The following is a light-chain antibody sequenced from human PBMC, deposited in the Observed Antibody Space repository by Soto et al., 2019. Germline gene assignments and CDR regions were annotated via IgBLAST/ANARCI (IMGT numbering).Light chain of an antibody. V-gene: IGLV1-40*01. Sequence: QSVLTQPPSVSGAPGQRVTISCTGSSSNIGAGYPVHWYQQLPGTAPKLLVAGNRPSGVPDRFSVSKSGASASLAITGLQAEDQADYYCQSYDSSLSRRWVFGGGTKVTV. J-gene: IGLJ3*02. CDR1: SSNIGAGYP. CDR3: QSYDSSLSRRWV. CDR2: G.